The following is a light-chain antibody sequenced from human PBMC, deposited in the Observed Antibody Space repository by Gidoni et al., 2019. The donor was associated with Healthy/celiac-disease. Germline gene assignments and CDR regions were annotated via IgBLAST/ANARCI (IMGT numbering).Light chain of an antibody. CDR3: QQSYSTPRT. CDR2: SAS. Sequence: IQMTQSPSYLSASVGDRVTITGRASQSISSYLNWYQQKPGKAPKLLIYSASSLQSGVPSRFRGSGAGTDFTLTISSLQPEDFANYYCQQSYSTPRTFGQGTKVEIK. J-gene: IGKJ1*01. CDR1: QSISSY. V-gene: IGKV1-39*01.